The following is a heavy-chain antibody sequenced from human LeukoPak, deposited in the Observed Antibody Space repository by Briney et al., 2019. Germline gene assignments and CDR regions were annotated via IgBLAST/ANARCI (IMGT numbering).Heavy chain of an antibody. CDR1: GYTFTSYG. D-gene: IGHD3-10*01. CDR3: ARTRGSWSYPSY. J-gene: IGHJ4*02. V-gene: IGHV1-18*01. CDR2: ISAYNGNT. Sequence: ASVNVSCKASGYTFTSYGISWVRQAPGQGLEWMGWISAYNGNTNYAQKLQGRVTMTTDTSTSTAYMELRGLRSDDTAVYYCARTRGSWSYPSYWGQGTLVTVSS.